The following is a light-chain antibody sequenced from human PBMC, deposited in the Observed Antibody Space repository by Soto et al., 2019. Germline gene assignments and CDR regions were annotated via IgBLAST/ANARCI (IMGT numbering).Light chain of an antibody. Sequence: QSALTQPASVSGSPGQSVTISCTGTSSDVGGYDYVSWYQQHPGTAPKLMLYEVNNRPSGVSNRFSGSKSGNTASLIISGLQTGDEADYYCSAYTTTSTLIFGTGTKVTLL. CDR1: SSDVGGYDY. CDR2: EVN. V-gene: IGLV2-14*01. J-gene: IGLJ1*01. CDR3: SAYTTTSTLI.